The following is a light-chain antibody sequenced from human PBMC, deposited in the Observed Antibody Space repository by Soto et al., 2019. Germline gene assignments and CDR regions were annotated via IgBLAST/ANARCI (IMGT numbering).Light chain of an antibody. CDR2: EVN. J-gene: IGLJ2*01. V-gene: IGLV2-8*01. CDR1: SSDVGGYVY. CDR3: SSYAGTNIDVV. Sequence: QSALTQPPSASGSPGQSVTISCTGTSSDVGGYVYVSWYQQYPGKAPTLIIYEVNKRTSGVPDRFSGSKSGNTASLTVSGLQAEDEADYYCSSYAGTNIDVVFGGGTKLTVL.